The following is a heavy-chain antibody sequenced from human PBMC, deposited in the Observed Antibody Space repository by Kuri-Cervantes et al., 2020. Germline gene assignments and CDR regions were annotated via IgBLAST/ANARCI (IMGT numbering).Heavy chain of an antibody. D-gene: IGHD3-10*01. CDR3: ARDLVIRGVTIGDY. CDR1: GFTFSSYT. V-gene: IGHV3-30*09. J-gene: IGHJ4*02. Sequence: LSLTCAASGFTFSSYTMHWIRQAPGKGLEWVAVISYDENKKYYTDSVKGRFAISRDNSKNTVDLQMNSLRTEDTAVYYCARDLVIRGVTIGDYWGQGNPVHVAS. CDR2: ISYDENKK.